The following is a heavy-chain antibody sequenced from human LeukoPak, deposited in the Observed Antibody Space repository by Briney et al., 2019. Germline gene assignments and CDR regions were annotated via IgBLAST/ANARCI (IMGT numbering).Heavy chain of an antibody. CDR1: GGSISTYY. CDR2: IYHSGST. Sequence: PSETLSLTCTLSGGSISTYYWSWIRQPPGKGLEWIGYIYHSGSTNYNPSLKSRVTISVDTSKNQFSLKLSSVTAADTAVYYCARDHVYGSGSPYYYYGMDVWGQGTTVTVSS. D-gene: IGHD3-10*01. CDR3: ARDHVYGSGSPYYYYGMDV. J-gene: IGHJ6*02. V-gene: IGHV4-59*12.